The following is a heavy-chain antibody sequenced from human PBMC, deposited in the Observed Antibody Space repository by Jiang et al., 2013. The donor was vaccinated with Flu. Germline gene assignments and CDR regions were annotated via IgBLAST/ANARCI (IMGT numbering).Heavy chain of an antibody. D-gene: IGHD5-24*01. Sequence: GAEVKKPGESLKISCKGSGYSFTSYWIGWVRQMPGKGLEWMGIIYPGDSDTRYSPSFQGQVTISADKSISTAYLQWSSLKASDTAMYYCARRRSGDGYSLLIDPWGQGTLVTVSS. CDR3: ARRRSGDGYSLLIDP. CDR2: IYPGDSDT. J-gene: IGHJ5*02. V-gene: IGHV5-51*01. CDR1: GYSFTSYW.